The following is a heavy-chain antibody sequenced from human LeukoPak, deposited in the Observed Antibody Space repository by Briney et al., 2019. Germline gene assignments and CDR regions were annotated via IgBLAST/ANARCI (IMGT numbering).Heavy chain of an antibody. CDR1: GGSFSGYY. V-gene: IGHV4-34*01. Sequence: SETLCLTCAVYGGSFSGYYWSWIRQPPGKGLEWIGEINHSGSTNYNPSLKSRVTISVDTSKNQFSLKLSSVTAADTAVYYCAHLGLSWGQGTLVTVTS. J-gene: IGHJ4*02. D-gene: IGHD3-16*02. CDR3: AHLGLS. CDR2: INHSGST.